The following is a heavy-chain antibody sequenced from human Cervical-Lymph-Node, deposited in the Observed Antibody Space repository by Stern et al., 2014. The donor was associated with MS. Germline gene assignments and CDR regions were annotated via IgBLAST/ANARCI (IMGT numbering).Heavy chain of an antibody. D-gene: IGHD2-15*01. CDR2: IWYDGSNN. CDR3: ASSLGIAASPSHSYYYGLDV. CDR1: GFTFSSYA. Sequence: VQLVESGGGVVQPGRSLRLSCAASGFTFSSYAMHWVRQAPGKGLEWVALIWYDGSNNYYADSVKGRFTISRDNSKNTLYLQMNSLRAEDTAVYYCASSLGIAASPSHSYYYGLDVWGQGTTVTVSS. V-gene: IGHV3-33*01. J-gene: IGHJ6*02.